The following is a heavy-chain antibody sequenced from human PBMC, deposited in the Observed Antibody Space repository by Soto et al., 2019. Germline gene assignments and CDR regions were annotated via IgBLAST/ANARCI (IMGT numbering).Heavy chain of an antibody. V-gene: IGHV1-69*12. CDR1: GGTFSSYA. Sequence: QVQLVQSGAEVKKPGSSVKVSCKPFGGTFSSYAITWVRQAPGQGLEWMGGIIPIFGTPNYAQKFQGRVTITADESTSTAYMELSSLRSEDTAVYYCARTLDEWELRREGGLDYWGQGTLVTVSS. D-gene: IGHD1-26*01. J-gene: IGHJ4*02. CDR3: ARTLDEWELRREGGLDY. CDR2: IIPIFGTP.